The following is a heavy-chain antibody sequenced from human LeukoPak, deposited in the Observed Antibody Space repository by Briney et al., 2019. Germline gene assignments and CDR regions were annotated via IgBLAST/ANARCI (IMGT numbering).Heavy chain of an antibody. CDR3: AKSLLPGGFGESTPGY. Sequence: PGGSLRLSCAASGFTFSSYGMHWVRQAPGKGLEWVAFIRYDGSNRYYADSVKGRFTISRDNSKNTLYLQMNSLRAEDTAVYYCAKSLLPGGFGESTPGYWGQGTLVTVSS. CDR1: GFTFSSYG. CDR2: IRYDGSNR. D-gene: IGHD3-10*01. V-gene: IGHV3-30*02. J-gene: IGHJ4*02.